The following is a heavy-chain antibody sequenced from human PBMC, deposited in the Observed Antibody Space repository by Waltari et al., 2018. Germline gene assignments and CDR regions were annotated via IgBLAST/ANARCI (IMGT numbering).Heavy chain of an antibody. D-gene: IGHD6-6*01. J-gene: IGHJ6*02. CDR1: GFTFSSYG. V-gene: IGHV3-33*01. CDR2: ICYDGSNK. CDR3: ARVYTEQLVFYYYGMDV. Sequence: GFTFSSYGMHWVRQAPGKGLEWVAVICYDGSNKYYADSVKGRFTISRDNSKNTLYLQMNSLRAEDTAVYYCARVYTEQLVFYYYGMDVWGQGTTVTVSS.